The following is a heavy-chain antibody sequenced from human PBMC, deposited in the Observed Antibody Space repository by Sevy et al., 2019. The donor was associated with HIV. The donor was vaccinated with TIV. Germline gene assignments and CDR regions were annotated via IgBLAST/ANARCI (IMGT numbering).Heavy chain of an antibody. J-gene: IGHJ3*02. CDR1: RFTFSNYW. CDR2: IKQDGSEK. V-gene: IGHV3-7*01. D-gene: IGHD1-26*01. Sequence: GGSLRLSCAASRFTFSNYWMSWVRQAPGKGLEWVSNIKQDGSEKYYVDSVKGRFTISRDNAKNSLYLQMNSLRAEDTAVYYCAREGAISFIVGATTGAFDIWGLGTMVTVSS. CDR3: AREGAISFIVGATTGAFDI.